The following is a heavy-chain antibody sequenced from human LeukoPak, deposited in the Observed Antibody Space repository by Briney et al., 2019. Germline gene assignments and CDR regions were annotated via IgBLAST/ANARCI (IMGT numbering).Heavy chain of an antibody. J-gene: IGHJ4*02. CDR1: GGSISGYY. CDR2: IYYNEYTYYNGST. D-gene: IGHD5-24*01. V-gene: IGHV4-59*08. CDR3: ARGGYNYAAAY. Sequence: SETLSLTCTVSGGSISGYYWSWIRQSPGKGLEWIGYIYYNEYTYYNGSTSYSPSLKSRVTISVDTSKNQFSLKLTSVTAADTAVYYCARGGYNYAAAYWGQGTLVTVSS.